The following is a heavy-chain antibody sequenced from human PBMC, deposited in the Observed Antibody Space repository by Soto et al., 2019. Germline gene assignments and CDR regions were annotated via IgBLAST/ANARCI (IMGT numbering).Heavy chain of an antibody. CDR2: ILHTGGT. J-gene: IGHJ4*02. CDR1: GGSISGGGFY. Sequence: TLSLTCTVSGGSISGGGFYWRWIRQPPGKGLEWIGYILHTGGTQYNPSLKSRVSMSVDKSKNQFALHLASVTAADTAVYYCARLQFGEGFDYWCRGALVTVSS. CDR3: ARLQFGEGFDY. V-gene: IGHV4-30-2*01. D-gene: IGHD3-10*01.